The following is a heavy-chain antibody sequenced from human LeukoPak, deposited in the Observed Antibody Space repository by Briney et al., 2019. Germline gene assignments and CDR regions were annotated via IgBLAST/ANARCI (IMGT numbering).Heavy chain of an antibody. CDR2: ISSSSSYI. CDR1: GFTFSSYS. J-gene: IGHJ4*02. Sequence: PGGSLRLSCAASGFTFSSYSMNWVRQAPGKGLEWVSSISSSSSYIYYADSVKGRFTISRDNAKNSLYLQMNSLRAEDTAVYYCARISFGRTRLNYFDYWGQGTLVTVSS. CDR3: ARISFGRTRLNYFDY. V-gene: IGHV3-21*01. D-gene: IGHD3-10*01.